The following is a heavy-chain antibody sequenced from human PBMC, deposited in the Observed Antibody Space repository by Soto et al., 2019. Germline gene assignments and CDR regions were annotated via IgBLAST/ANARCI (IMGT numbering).Heavy chain of an antibody. D-gene: IGHD3-22*01. J-gene: IGHJ5*02. CDR2: IYYSGST. CDR3: ARDIGPAYYYDSSGYYPNWSDP. V-gene: IGHV4-59*13. CDR1: GGSISSYY. Sequence: PSETLSLTCTVSGGSISSYYLSWIRQPPGKGLEWIGYIYYSGSTNYNPSLKSRVTISVDTSKNQFSLKLSSVTAADTAVYYCARDIGPAYYYDSSGYYPNWSDPWGQGTLVTVSS.